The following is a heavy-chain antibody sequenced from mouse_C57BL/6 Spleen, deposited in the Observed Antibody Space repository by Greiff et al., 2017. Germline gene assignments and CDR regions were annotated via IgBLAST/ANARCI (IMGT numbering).Heavy chain of an antibody. CDR3: ARGYDYDSWFAY. CDR1: GYTFTSYW. Sequence: QVQLQQPGAELVRPGSSVKLSCKASGYTFTSYWLHWVQQSPIQGLEWIGNIDPSDSETHYNPQFKDKATLTVDKSSSTAYMQLSSLTSEDSAVYYCARGYDYDSWFAYWGQGTLVTVSA. J-gene: IGHJ3*01. CDR2: IDPSDSET. V-gene: IGHV1-52*01. D-gene: IGHD2-4*01.